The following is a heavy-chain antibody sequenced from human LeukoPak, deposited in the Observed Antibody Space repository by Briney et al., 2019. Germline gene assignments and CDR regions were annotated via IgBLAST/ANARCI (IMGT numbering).Heavy chain of an antibody. CDR1: GGSFSGYY. CDR3: ARNLNWQQLVLGDWFDP. J-gene: IGHJ5*02. D-gene: IGHD6-13*01. CDR2: INHSGST. V-gene: IGHV4-34*01. Sequence: SETLSLTCAVYGGSFSGYYWSWIRQPPGKGLEWIGEINHSGSTNYNPSLKSRVTVSVDTSKNQFSLKLSSVTAADTAVYYCARNLNWQQLVLGDWFDPWGQGTLVTVSS.